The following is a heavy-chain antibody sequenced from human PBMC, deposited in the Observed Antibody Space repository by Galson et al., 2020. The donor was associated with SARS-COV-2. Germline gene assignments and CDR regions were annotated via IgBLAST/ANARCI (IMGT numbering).Heavy chain of an antibody. J-gene: IGHJ6*02. Sequence: ETSETLSLTCTVSGGSISSGDYYWSWIRQPPGKGLEWIGYIYYSGSTYYNPSPKSRVTISVDTSKNQFSLKLSSVTAADTAVYYCARVLGVVTAIDYYYYGMDVWGQGTTVTVSS. CDR1: GGSISSGDYY. CDR3: ARVLGVVTAIDYYYYGMDV. D-gene: IGHD2-21*02. V-gene: IGHV4-30-4*01. CDR2: IYYSGST.